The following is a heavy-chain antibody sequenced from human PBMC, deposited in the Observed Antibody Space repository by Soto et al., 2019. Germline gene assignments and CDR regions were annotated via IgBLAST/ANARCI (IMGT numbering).Heavy chain of an antibody. CDR2: ITGSGRDT. CDR1: GFTFRNNV. CDR3: AKNGLDNSPSAIDS. J-gene: IGHJ4*02. D-gene: IGHD2-8*01. Sequence: EVQLLESGGGLAQPGGSLRLSCAASGFTFRNNVLSWVRQAPGQWLDWVSGITGSGRDTYYADSVKGRFTISRDNSKHMVFLQMNSLRAEDTALYYCAKNGLDNSPSAIDSWGPGTLVTVSS. V-gene: IGHV3-23*01.